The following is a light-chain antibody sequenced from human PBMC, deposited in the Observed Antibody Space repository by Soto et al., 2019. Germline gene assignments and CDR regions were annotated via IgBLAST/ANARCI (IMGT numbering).Light chain of an antibody. Sequence: DIVLTQTPLSSPVTLGQPASISCRSSQSLVYSDGNTYLSWLQQRRGQPPRLLIYQISNRFAGVPDRFSGRGAGTDFTLKISRVEAEDVGVYSCVQFSHFPRTFGQGTKVEIK. V-gene: IGKV2-24*01. CDR1: QSLVYSDGNTY. CDR2: QIS. J-gene: IGKJ1*01. CDR3: VQFSHFPRT.